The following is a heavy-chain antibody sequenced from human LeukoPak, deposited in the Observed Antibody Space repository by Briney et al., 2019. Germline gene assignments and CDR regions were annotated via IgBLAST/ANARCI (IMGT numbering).Heavy chain of an antibody. V-gene: IGHV1-2*06. J-gene: IGHJ4*02. Sequence: ASVKVSCKASGYTFTSYYMHWVRQAPGQGLEWMGLINPNSGGTNYAQKFQGRVTMTRDTSISTAYMELSRLRSDDTAVYYCARRYCSGGSCHIDYWGQGTLVTVSS. CDR1: GYTFTSYY. CDR2: INPNSGGT. CDR3: ARRYCSGGSCHIDY. D-gene: IGHD2-15*01.